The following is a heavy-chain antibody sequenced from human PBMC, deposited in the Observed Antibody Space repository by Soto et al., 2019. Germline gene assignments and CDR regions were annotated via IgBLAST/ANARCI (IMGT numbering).Heavy chain of an antibody. CDR2: IYSSGTT. Sequence: SETLSLTCAVSGDSISNYYWSCIRQPPEKGLEWIRYIYSSGTTNYNPSLKSRGTISVDTSKNQFSLNLSSVTAADTAVYYCARKLFGSWYYFGYWGRGRLVTVSS. J-gene: IGHJ4*02. V-gene: IGHV4-59*01. D-gene: IGHD3-3*01. CDR1: GDSISNYY. CDR3: ARKLFGSWYYFGY.